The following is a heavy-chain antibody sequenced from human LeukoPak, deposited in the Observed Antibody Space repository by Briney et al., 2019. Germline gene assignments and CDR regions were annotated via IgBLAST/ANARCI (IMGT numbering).Heavy chain of an antibody. Sequence: PGGSLRLSCAASGFTFSTYWMNWIRQAPGKGLEWVSYISSSSSYTNYADSVKGRFTISRDNAKNSLYLQMNSLRAEDTAVYYCARDSKEWLASYYYYYYGMDVWGQGTTVTVSS. D-gene: IGHD6-19*01. CDR2: ISSSSSYT. CDR3: ARDSKEWLASYYYYYYGMDV. CDR1: GFTFSTYW. J-gene: IGHJ6*02. V-gene: IGHV3-11*06.